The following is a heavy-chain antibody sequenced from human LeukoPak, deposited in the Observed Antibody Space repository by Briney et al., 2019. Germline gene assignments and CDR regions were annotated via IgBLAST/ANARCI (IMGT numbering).Heavy chain of an antibody. D-gene: IGHD4-17*01. CDR1: GFTFSSYS. CDR3: ARDHFHDYGDYPGAFDI. Sequence: GGSLRLFCAASGFTFSSYSMNWVRQAPGKGLEWVSSISSSSSYIYYADSVKGRFTISRDNAKNSLYLQMNSLRAEDTAVYYCARDHFHDYGDYPGAFDIWGQGTMVTVSS. CDR2: ISSSSSYI. J-gene: IGHJ3*02. V-gene: IGHV3-21*01.